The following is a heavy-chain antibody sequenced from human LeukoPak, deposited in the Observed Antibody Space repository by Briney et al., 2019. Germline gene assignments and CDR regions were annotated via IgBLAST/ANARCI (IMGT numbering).Heavy chain of an antibody. CDR1: GLTFSSYA. CDR2: ISGCGGST. J-gene: IGHJ4*02. D-gene: IGHD7-27*01. Sequence: PGGSLRLSCAASGLTFSSYAMSWVRQAPGKGLEWVSAISGCGGSTYYADSVKGRFTISRDNSKNTLYLQMNSLRAEDTAVYYCAKDHIGLTGWTFDYWGQGTLVTVSS. CDR3: AKDHIGLTGWTFDY. V-gene: IGHV3-23*01.